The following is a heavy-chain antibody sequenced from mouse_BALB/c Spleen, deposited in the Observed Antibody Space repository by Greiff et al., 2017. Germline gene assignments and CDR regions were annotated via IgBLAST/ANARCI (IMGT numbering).Heavy chain of an antibody. J-gene: IGHJ3*01. Sequence: EVKLVESGGGLVQPGGSLKLSCAASGFTFSSYGMSWVRQTPDKRLELVATINSNGGSTYYPDSVKGRFTISRDNAKNTLYLQMSSLKSEDTAMYYCARDEGYRYDAWFAYWGQGTLVTVSA. CDR2: INSNGGST. CDR3: ARDEGYRYDAWFAY. CDR1: GFTFSSYG. D-gene: IGHD2-14*01. V-gene: IGHV5-6-3*01.